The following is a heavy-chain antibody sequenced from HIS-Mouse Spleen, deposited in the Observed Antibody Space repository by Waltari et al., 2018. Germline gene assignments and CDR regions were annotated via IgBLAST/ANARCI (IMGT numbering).Heavy chain of an antibody. CDR3: VVSGS. J-gene: IGHJ3*01. D-gene: IGHD1-26*01. V-gene: IGHV3-30*03. CDR1: GFTFSSYG. Sequence: QVQLVESGGGVVQPGRSLRLSCAASGFTFSSYGMHWGRQAPGKGLEWVAVISYDGSNKYYADSVKGRFTISRDNSKNTLYLQMNSLRAEDTAVYYCVVSGSWGQGTMVTVSS. CDR2: ISYDGSNK.